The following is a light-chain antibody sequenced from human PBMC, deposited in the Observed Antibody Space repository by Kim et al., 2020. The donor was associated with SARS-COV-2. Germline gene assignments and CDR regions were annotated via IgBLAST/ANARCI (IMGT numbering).Light chain of an antibody. CDR1: SSDIGRYDY. J-gene: IGLJ1*01. CDR3: TSHASSGTYV. CDR2: DVS. V-gene: IGLV2-14*03. Sequence: GPSITISCSGTSSDIGRYDYVFWYQQHPGNAPKVIIYDVSQRPSGVSDRFSGSKSGNTASLTISGLRGEDEADYYCTSHASSGTYVFGTGTKVTVL.